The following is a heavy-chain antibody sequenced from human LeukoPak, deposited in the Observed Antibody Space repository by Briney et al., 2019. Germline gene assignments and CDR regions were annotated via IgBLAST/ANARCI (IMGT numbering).Heavy chain of an antibody. CDR1: GYTFTSYG. CDR2: ISAYNGNT. J-gene: IGHJ4*02. V-gene: IGHV1-18*01. Sequence: ASVKVSCKASGYTFTSYGISWVRQAPGQGLEWMGWISAYNGNTNYAQKLQGRVTMTTDTSTSTAYMELRSLRSDDTAVYYCARDRDEAYYSDSSGYYLNYWGQGTLVTVSS. D-gene: IGHD3-22*01. CDR3: ARDRDEAYYSDSSGYYLNY.